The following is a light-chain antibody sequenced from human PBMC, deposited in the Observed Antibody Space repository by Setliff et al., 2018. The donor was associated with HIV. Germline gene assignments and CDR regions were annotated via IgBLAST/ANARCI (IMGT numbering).Light chain of an antibody. CDR3: CSYADSNTFA. J-gene: IGLJ1*01. Sequence: QSVLTQPASVSGSPGQSITIPCTGTSSDIGGYNSVSWYQQHPDKAPKLMIYDVTKRPSGVSNRFSGSKSGNTASLTISGLQAEDEADYYCCSYADSNTFAFGTGTKVTVL. CDR1: SSDIGGYNS. V-gene: IGLV2-23*02. CDR2: DVT.